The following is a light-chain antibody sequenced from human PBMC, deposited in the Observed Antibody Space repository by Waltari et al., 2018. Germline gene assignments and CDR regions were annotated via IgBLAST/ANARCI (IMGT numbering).Light chain of an antibody. J-gene: IGKJ1*01. CDR1: QSISRL. CDR3: QQYESYPWT. V-gene: IGKV1-5*03. Sequence: DIQMTQSPSTLTASIGDTVTITCRASQSISRLLAWYQQKPGKAPKLLIYKASNLESGVPSRFSGRGFGTEFTLSIFRLQADDFATYYCQQYESYPWTFGQGTKVEIK. CDR2: KAS.